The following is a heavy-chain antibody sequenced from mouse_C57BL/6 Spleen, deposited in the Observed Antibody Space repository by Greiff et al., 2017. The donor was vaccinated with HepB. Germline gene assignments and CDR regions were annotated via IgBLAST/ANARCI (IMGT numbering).Heavy chain of an antibody. V-gene: IGHV1-64*01. J-gene: IGHJ4*01. Sequence: QVQLKQPGAELVKPGASVKLSCKASGYTFTSYWMHWVKQRPGQGLEWIGMIHPNSGSTNYNEKFKSKATLTVDKSSSTAYMQLSSLTSEDSAVYYCAGYYGSWYYAMDYWGQGTSVTVSS. CDR3: AGYYGSWYYAMDY. CDR2: IHPNSGST. D-gene: IGHD1-1*01. CDR1: GYTFTSYW.